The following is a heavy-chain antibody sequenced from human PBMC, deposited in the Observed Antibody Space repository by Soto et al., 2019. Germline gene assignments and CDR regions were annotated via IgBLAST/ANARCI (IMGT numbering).Heavy chain of an antibody. Sequence: ASVKVSCKASGYTFTSYGISWVRQAPGQGLEWMGWISAYNGNTNYAQKLQGRVTMTTDTSTSTAYMELRSLRSDDTAVYYCAREYSSSWIGDYYYYYYYMDVWGKGTTVTVSS. CDR2: ISAYNGNT. D-gene: IGHD6-13*01. CDR1: GYTFTSYG. V-gene: IGHV1-18*01. CDR3: AREYSSSWIGDYYYYYYYMDV. J-gene: IGHJ6*03.